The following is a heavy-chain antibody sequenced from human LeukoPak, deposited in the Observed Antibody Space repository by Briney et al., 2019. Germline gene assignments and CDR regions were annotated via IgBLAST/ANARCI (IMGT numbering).Heavy chain of an antibody. D-gene: IGHD2-2*01. CDR3: ARERRVGYCSSTSCYGAYYYYYYMDV. CDR2: IHYSWST. CDR1: GGSISSYY. V-gene: IGHV4-59*01. J-gene: IGHJ6*03. Sequence: SETLSLTCTVSGGSISSYYWSWIRQPPGKGLEWVGYIHYSWSTNYNPSLKSRITISVDTSKNQFSLQLRSVTAADTAVYYCARERRVGYCSSTSCYGAYYYYYYMDVWGKGTTVTISS.